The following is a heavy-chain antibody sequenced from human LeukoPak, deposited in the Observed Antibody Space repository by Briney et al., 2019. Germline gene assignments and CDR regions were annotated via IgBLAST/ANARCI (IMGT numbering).Heavy chain of an antibody. CDR2: ISYDGSNK. Sequence: GGSLRLSCAASGFTFSSYAMHWVRQAPGKGLEWVAVISYDGSNKYYADSVKGRFTISRDNSKNTLYLQMNSLRAEDTAVYYCARERVPYYYDSSGIYYFDYWGQGTLVTVSS. CDR1: GFTFSSYA. CDR3: ARERVPYYYDSSGIYYFDY. V-gene: IGHV3-30-3*01. D-gene: IGHD3-22*01. J-gene: IGHJ4*02.